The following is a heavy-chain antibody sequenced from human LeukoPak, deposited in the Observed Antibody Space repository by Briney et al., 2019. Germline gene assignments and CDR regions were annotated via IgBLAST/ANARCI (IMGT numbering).Heavy chain of an antibody. Sequence: PSETLSLTCTVSGGSISSYYWSWIRQPAGKGLEWIGRIYTSGSTNYNPSLKSRVTISVDKSKNQFSLKLSSVTAADTAVYYCARTPRDGGGSQADYWGQGTLVTVSS. CDR3: ARTPRDGGGSQADY. J-gene: IGHJ4*02. CDR2: IYTSGST. CDR1: GGSISSYY. V-gene: IGHV4-4*07. D-gene: IGHD2-15*01.